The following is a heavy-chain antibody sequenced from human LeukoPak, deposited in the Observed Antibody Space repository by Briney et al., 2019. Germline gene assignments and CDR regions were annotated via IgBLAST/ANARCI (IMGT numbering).Heavy chain of an antibody. V-gene: IGHV3-48*03. CDR2: VSRGGFEI. J-gene: IGHJ4*02. CDR1: GFTFDTYE. CDR3: AKGGSQGDCSFGTCYGDY. Sequence: AGRSHRLFCVGAGFTFDTYEMNWVRQAAGGGLGWLSFVSRGGFEIHYAGCVEGRFTISRDDAKNTLYLQMTSLRDEDTAGYYCAKGGSQGDCSFGTCYGDYWGQGTLVTVSS. D-gene: IGHD2-15*01.